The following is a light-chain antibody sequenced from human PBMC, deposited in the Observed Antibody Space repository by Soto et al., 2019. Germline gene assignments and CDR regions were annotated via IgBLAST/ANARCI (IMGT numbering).Light chain of an antibody. CDR2: GAS. Sequence: EIVLTQSPGILSLSPGERATLSCRASLSVTSNYLAWYQQKPGQAPRLLIYGASSRATGIPDRFSGSGSGTDFTLTISRLEPEDFAVYHYQQYGSSPPLSFGGGTKVEIK. CDR1: LSVTSNY. J-gene: IGKJ4*01. CDR3: QQYGSSPPLS. V-gene: IGKV3-20*01.